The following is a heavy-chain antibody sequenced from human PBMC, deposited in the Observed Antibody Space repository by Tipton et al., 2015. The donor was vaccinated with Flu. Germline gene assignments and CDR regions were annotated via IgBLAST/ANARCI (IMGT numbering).Heavy chain of an antibody. Sequence: QLVQSGAEVKKPGASVKVSCKASGYTFIIYDINWVRQATGQGLEWMGWMNPNSGNTGYAQKFQGRITMTRNTATGTAYMELSNLKPEDTAVYYCARGDRSPDYWGPGTLVTVSS. CDR1: GYTFIIYD. CDR2: MNPNSGNT. J-gene: IGHJ4*02. V-gene: IGHV1-8*01. CDR3: ARGDRSPDY. D-gene: IGHD1-14*01.